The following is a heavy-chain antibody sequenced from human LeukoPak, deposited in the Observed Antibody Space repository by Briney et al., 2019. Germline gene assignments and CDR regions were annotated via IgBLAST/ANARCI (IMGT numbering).Heavy chain of an antibody. J-gene: IGHJ4*02. V-gene: IGHV4-39*07. D-gene: IGHD3-9*01. CDR2: IYYSGNT. Sequence: SETLSLTCTVSGGSISSSSYYWGWVRQPPGKGLEWIGSIYYSGNTYSNPSLKSRVTISLDTSKNQFSLKLSSVTAADTAVYYCANVGATYYNILTGPFDYWGQGTLVTVSS. CDR1: GGSISSSSYY. CDR3: ANVGATYYNILTGPFDY.